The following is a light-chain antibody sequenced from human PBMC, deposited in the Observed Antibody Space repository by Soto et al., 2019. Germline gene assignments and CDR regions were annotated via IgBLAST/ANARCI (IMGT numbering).Light chain of an antibody. V-gene: IGLV1-47*01. CDR1: SSNIGSNY. Sequence: QSVLTQPPSASGTPGQRVTISCSGSSSNIGSNYVYWYQQFPGTAPKLLIYRTNQRPSGVPDRLSGSKSDTSASLAISGLRSEDEADYYCAAWDDSLTVYVFGTGTKLTVL. CDR3: AAWDDSLTVYV. J-gene: IGLJ1*01. CDR2: RTN.